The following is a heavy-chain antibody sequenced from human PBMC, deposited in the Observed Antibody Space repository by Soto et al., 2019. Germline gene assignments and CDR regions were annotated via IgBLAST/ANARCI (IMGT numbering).Heavy chain of an antibody. D-gene: IGHD3-3*01. CDR1: GFTFSSYS. Sequence: GSLRLSCAASGFTFSSYSMSWVRQAPGKGLEWVSAISGSGGSTYYADSVKGRFTISRDNSKNTLYLQMNSLRAEDTAVYYCAKGHDFWSGYYLDYWGQGTLVTVSS. V-gene: IGHV3-23*01. J-gene: IGHJ4*02. CDR3: AKGHDFWSGYYLDY. CDR2: ISGSGGST.